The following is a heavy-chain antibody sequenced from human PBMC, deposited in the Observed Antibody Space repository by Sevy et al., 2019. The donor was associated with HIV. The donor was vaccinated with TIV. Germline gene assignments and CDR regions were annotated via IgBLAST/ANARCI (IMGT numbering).Heavy chain of an antibody. CDR1: GFTFSKYS. CDR2: LSFGCGEI. V-gene: IGHV3-23*01. J-gene: IGHJ4*02. Sequence: GESLKISCAASGFTFSKYSMSWVRQPPGKGLEWVSTLSFGCGEINYADSVKGRFTISRDNSKSSVYLQMNNLRPEDTAVYYCAREGCTKPHDYWGQGTLVTRLL. CDR3: AREGCTKPHDY. D-gene: IGHD2-8*01.